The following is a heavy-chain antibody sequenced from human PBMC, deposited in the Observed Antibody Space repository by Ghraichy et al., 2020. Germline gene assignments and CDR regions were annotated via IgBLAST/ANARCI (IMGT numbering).Heavy chain of an antibody. V-gene: IGHV4-4*07. CDR3: AREGDFTIKD. CDR2: IYTSGST. CDR1: GGSISSYY. J-gene: IGHJ4*02. D-gene: IGHD3-3*01. Sequence: GSLRLSCTVSGGSISSYYWTWIRQPAGKGLEWIGRIYTSGSTNYNPSLKSRVAMSVDTSKNQFSLKLTSVTAADTAVYYCAREGDFTIKDWGQGTLVTVSS.